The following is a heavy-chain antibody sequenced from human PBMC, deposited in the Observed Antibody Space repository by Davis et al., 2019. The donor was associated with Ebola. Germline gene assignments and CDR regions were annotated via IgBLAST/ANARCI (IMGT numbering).Heavy chain of an antibody. Sequence: ASVKVSCKASGYTFSSCCMHWVRQAPGEGLEWMGIINPSDDTTNYAQNFQGRVTMTRDTSTSTVYMELSSLRSEDTAVYYCAREVHGSGSYYKALDYWGQGSLVTVFS. CDR2: INPSDDTT. CDR1: GYTFSSCC. V-gene: IGHV1-46*01. CDR3: AREVHGSGSYYKALDY. D-gene: IGHD3-10*01. J-gene: IGHJ4*02.